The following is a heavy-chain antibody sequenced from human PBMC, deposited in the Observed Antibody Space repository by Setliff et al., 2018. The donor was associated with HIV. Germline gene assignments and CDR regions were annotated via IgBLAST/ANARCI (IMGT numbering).Heavy chain of an antibody. CDR1: NYSISSGYY. CDR3: ASGDNYAYSDY. Sequence: SETLSLTCAVSNYSISSGYYWGWIRQSPGKGLEWIGSMYHSGSTYSNPSLKSRVTMSIDTSKNQLSLKLRSVTAADTAVYDCASGDNYAYSDYWGQGTLVTVTS. D-gene: IGHD5-18*01. J-gene: IGHJ4*02. CDR2: MYHSGST. V-gene: IGHV4-38-2*01.